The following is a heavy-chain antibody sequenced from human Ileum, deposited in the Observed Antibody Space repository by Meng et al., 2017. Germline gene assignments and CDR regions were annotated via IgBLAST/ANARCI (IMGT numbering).Heavy chain of an antibody. CDR1: GGSFSANY. CDR3: ASARYDN. CDR2: IHHHGNT. Sequence: QVQLQQWGAGLLKPSETLSLTCVVYGGSFSANYWTWSRQPPGKGLEWIGEIHHHGNTNYKPSLKSRVTIAVDTSKKQGSLRLTSVTAADTAVYYCASARYDNWGQGTLVTVSS. V-gene: IGHV4-34*01. J-gene: IGHJ4*02.